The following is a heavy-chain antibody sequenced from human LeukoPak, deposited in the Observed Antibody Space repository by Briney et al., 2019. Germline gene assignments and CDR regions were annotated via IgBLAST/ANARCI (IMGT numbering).Heavy chain of an antibody. D-gene: IGHD5-18*01. CDR1: GGSISSYY. CDR3: ARTEESGYSYRYFGYYYYMDV. V-gene: IGHV4-59*01. Sequence: SETLSLTCTVSGGSISSYYWSWIRQPPGKGLEWIGYIYYSGSTHYNPSLKSRVTISVDTSKNQFSLKLSSVTAADTAVYYCARTEESGYSYRYFGYYYYMDVWGKGTTVTISS. J-gene: IGHJ6*03. CDR2: IYYSGST.